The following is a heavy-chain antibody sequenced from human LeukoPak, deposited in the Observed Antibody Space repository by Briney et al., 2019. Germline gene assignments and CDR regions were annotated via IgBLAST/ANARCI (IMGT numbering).Heavy chain of an antibody. V-gene: IGHV1-46*01. CDR1: GYTFTSYH. CDR2: INPSGGTT. D-gene: IGHD3-9*01. CDR3: ARDYLDYDILTGYYGLGY. J-gene: IGHJ4*02. Sequence: ASVKVSCKASGYTFTSYHMHWVRQAPGQGLEWMGIINPSGGTTNYAQKFQGRVTMTRDMSTSTVYMELSSLRSEDTAVYYCARDYLDYDILTGYYGLGYWGQGTLVTVSS.